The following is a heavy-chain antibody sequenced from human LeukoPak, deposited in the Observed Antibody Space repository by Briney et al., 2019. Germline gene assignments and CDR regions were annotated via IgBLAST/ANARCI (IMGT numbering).Heavy chain of an antibody. CDR2: IYTSGST. V-gene: IGHV4-61*02. CDR3: ARGSRSLYDP. J-gene: IGHJ5*02. CDR1: GGSISSGSYY. D-gene: IGHD3-10*01. Sequence: SETLSLTCTVSGGSISSGSYYWSWIRQPAGKGLEWIGRIYTSGSTNYNPSLKSRVTISVDTSKNQFSLKLSSVTAADTAVYYCARGSRSLYDPWGQGTLVTVSS.